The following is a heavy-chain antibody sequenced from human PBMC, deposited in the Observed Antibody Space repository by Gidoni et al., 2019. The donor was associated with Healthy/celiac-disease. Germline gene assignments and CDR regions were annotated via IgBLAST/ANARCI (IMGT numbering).Heavy chain of an antibody. V-gene: IGHV4-34*01. CDR1: GGSFSGYY. CDR3: ATFSDYSAAWFDP. CDR2: INHSGST. D-gene: IGHD4-4*01. Sequence: QVQLQQWGAGLLKPSETLSLTCAVYGGSFSGYYWSWIRQPPGKGLEWIGEINHSGSTNYNPSLKSRVTISVDTSKNQFSLKLSSVTAADTAVYYCATFSDYSAAWFDPWGQGTLVTVSS. J-gene: IGHJ5*02.